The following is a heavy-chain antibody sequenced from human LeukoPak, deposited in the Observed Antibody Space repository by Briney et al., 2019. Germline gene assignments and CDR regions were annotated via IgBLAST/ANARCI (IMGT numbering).Heavy chain of an antibody. V-gene: IGHV3-7*01. CDR2: IKQDGSEK. J-gene: IGHJ4*02. CDR1: GFTFGDYW. Sequence: PGGSLRLSCAASGFTFGDYWMSWVRQAPGKGLEWVANIKQDGSEKYYVDSVKGRFTISRDNAKNSLYLQMNSLRAEDTAVYYCARDDYGGNVIDYWGQGTLVTVSS. CDR3: ARDDYGGNVIDY. D-gene: IGHD4-23*01.